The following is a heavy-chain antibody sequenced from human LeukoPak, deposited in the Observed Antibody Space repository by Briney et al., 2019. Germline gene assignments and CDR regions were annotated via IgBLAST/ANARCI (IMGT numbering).Heavy chain of an antibody. J-gene: IGHJ6*03. Sequence: ASVKVSCKASGYTFTSYYMHWVRQAPGQGLEWMGIINPSGGSTSYAQKFQGRVTMTRDTPTSTVYMELSSLRSEDTAVYYCAREGSGTRGYYYYMDVWGKGTTVTVSS. CDR3: AREGSGTRGYYYYMDV. D-gene: IGHD1-1*01. V-gene: IGHV1-46*01. CDR1: GYTFTSYY. CDR2: INPSGGST.